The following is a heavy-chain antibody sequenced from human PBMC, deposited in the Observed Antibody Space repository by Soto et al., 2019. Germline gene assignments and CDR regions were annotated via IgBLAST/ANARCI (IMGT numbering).Heavy chain of an antibody. CDR1: GYTFTNYD. D-gene: IGHD6-19*01. V-gene: IGHV1-8*01. CDR3: ARDSAAVAGSNDY. J-gene: IGHJ4*02. CDR2: MNPSKGNT. Sequence: QVQLVQSGAEVKKPGASVKISCKASGYTFTNYDINSVRQATGQGLEWMGWMNPSKGNTDYAQKLQGRATMTRNTSTRTAYMELGSLTSEDTAVYYCARDSAAVAGSNDYWGQGTLVTVSS.